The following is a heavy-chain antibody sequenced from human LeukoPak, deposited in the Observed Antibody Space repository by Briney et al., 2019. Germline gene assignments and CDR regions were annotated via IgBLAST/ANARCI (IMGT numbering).Heavy chain of an antibody. CDR3: ASYLSQDSSGYWPNDAFDI. CDR2: IIPILGIA. J-gene: IGHJ3*02. Sequence: WASVKVSCKASGGTFSSYAIRWVRQAPGQGLEWMGRIIPILGIANYAQKFQGRVTITADKSTSTAYMELRSLRSDDTAVYYCASYLSQDSSGYWPNDAFDIWGQGTMVTVSS. D-gene: IGHD3-22*01. CDR1: GGTFSSYA. V-gene: IGHV1-69*04.